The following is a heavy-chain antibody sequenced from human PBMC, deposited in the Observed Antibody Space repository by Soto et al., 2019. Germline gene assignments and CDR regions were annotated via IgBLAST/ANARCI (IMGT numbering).Heavy chain of an antibody. J-gene: IGHJ4*02. V-gene: IGHV4-34*01. CDR3: ARVPSITMVRGATPN. Sequence: QVQLQQWGAGLLKPSETLSLTCAVYGGSFSGYYWSWIRQPPGKGLEWIGEINHSGSTNYNPSLKSRVTISVDTSKNQFSLKLSSVTAADTAVYYCARVPSITMVRGATPNWGQGTLDTVSS. CDR1: GGSFSGYY. D-gene: IGHD3-10*01. CDR2: INHSGST.